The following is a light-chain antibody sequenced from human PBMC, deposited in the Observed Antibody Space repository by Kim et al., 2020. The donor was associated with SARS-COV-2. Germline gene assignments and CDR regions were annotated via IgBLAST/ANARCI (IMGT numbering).Light chain of an antibody. Sequence: GDRVTITCRASQSFSSWLAWYQQKPGKVPKLLIYKTSILESGVPSSFSGSGSGTEFTLTISSLQPDDFATYYCQQYNNFPITFGQGTRLEIK. CDR2: KTS. J-gene: IGKJ5*01. CDR1: QSFSSW. CDR3: QQYNNFPIT. V-gene: IGKV1-5*03.